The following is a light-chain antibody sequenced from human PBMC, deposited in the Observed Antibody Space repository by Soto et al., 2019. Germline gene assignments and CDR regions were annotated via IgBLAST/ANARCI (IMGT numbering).Light chain of an antibody. CDR3: QHYGFSPFT. CDR1: QSVSSSY. CDR2: GAS. Sequence: EIVLTQSPGTLSLSPGERATLSCRASQSVSSSYLAWYQQKPGQAPRLLIYGASSRATGIPDRFSGSGSGTDFIRTISTLEAEDFAVYYCQHYGFSPFTFGPGTKVDIK. V-gene: IGKV3-20*01. J-gene: IGKJ3*01.